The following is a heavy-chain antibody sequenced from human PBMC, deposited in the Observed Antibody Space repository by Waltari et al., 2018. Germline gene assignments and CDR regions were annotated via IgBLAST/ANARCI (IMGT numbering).Heavy chain of an antibody. CDR1: GFTFTDYY. CDR3: ARHLAYYGSGSYYNVTYFDS. D-gene: IGHD3-10*01. CDR2: INPNRGGT. Sequence: QVQLVQSGAEVKKPGASVRVSCKASGFTFTDYYIHWVRQAPGQGLEWMGWINPNRGGTNYAQKFQGRVSMTSDTSISTAYMELSRLKSDDTAVYYCARHLAYYGSGSYYNVTYFDSWGQGTLVTVSS. J-gene: IGHJ4*02. V-gene: IGHV1-2*02.